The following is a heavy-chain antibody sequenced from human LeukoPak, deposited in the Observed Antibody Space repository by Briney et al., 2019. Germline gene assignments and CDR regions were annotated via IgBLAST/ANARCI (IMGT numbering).Heavy chain of an antibody. CDR3: ASRIAAAGIDY. Sequence: GGSLRLSCAASGFTVSSNYMSWVRQAPGKGLEWVSVIYSGGDTYYADSVKGRFSISRDNSKNTLYLQMSSLRAEDTAVYYCASRIAAAGIDYWGQGTLVTVSS. CDR2: IYSGGDT. V-gene: IGHV3-53*01. CDR1: GFTVSSNY. J-gene: IGHJ4*02. D-gene: IGHD6-13*01.